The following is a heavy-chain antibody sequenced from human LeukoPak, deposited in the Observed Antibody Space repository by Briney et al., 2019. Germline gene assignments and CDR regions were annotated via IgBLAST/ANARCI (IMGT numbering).Heavy chain of an antibody. J-gene: IGHJ4*02. Sequence: PGRSLRLSCAASGFTFSGYAMHWVRQAPGKGLEWLTVISTDGNDKHYADSVKGRFTVSRDNSKNTLFLQMNNLRTEDTAVYYCARDRAGYSTTGTMDYWGQGTLVTVSS. D-gene: IGHD5-18*01. V-gene: IGHV3-30*04. CDR3: ARDRAGYSTTGTMDY. CDR2: ISTDGNDK. CDR1: GFTFSGYA.